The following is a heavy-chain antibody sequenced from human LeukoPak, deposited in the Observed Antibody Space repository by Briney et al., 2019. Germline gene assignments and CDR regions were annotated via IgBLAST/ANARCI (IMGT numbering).Heavy chain of an antibody. Sequence: GGSLRLSCAASGFTFSSYAMHWVRQAPGKGLEWVAVISYDGSNKYYADSVKGRFTISRDNSKNTLYLQMNSLRAEDTAVYYCASGGFYCSSTTCPPDWGQGTLVTVSS. CDR1: GFTFSSYA. V-gene: IGHV3-30*04. CDR3: ASGGFYCSSTTCPPD. D-gene: IGHD2-2*01. CDR2: ISYDGSNK. J-gene: IGHJ4*02.